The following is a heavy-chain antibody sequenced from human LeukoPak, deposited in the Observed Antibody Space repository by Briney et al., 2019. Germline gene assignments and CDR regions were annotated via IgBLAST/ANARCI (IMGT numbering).Heavy chain of an antibody. D-gene: IGHD6-13*01. CDR3: AREDGSSWYYFDS. Sequence: PSETVSLTCTVSGGSISSYYWSWVRQPPGKGLEWIGYIYHSGSTNYNPSLKSRVTMSVDTSKNQFSLRLSSVTAADTAVYYCAREDGSSWYYFDSWGQGTLVAVSS. CDR2: IYHSGST. J-gene: IGHJ4*02. CDR1: GGSISSYY. V-gene: IGHV4-59*01.